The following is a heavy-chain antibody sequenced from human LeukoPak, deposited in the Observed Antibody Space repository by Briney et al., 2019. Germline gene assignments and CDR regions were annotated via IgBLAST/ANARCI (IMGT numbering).Heavy chain of an antibody. CDR1: GGSFSGYY. CDR2: INHSGST. J-gene: IGHJ4*02. Sequence: SETLSLTCAVYGGSFSGYYWSWIRQPPGKGLEWIGEINHSGSTNYNPSLKSRVTISVDTSKNQFPLKLSSVTAADTAVYYCARVSGTTGYSSGWPNYYFDYWGQGTLVTVSS. CDR3: ARVSGTTGYSSGWPNYYFDY. V-gene: IGHV4-34*01. D-gene: IGHD6-19*01.